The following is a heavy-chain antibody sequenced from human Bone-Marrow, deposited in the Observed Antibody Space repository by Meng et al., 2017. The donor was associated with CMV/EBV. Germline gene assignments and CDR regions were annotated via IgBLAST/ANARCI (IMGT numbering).Heavy chain of an antibody. Sequence: ASVKVSCKASGYTFTSYDINWVRQATGQGLEWMGWMNPNSGNTGYAQKFQGRVTITRNTSISTAYMELNSLRAEDTAVYYCAKDRGVTHFDYWGQGTLVTVSS. CDR3: AKDRGVTHFDY. V-gene: IGHV1-8*03. D-gene: IGHD3-10*01. CDR1: GYTFTSYD. CDR2: MNPNSGNT. J-gene: IGHJ4*02.